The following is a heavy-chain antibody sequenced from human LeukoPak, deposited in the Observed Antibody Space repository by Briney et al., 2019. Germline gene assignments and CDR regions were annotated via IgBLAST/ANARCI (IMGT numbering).Heavy chain of an antibody. V-gene: IGHV3-7*01. J-gene: IGHJ3*02. Sequence: GGSLRLSCEGSRFSFGNYWMNWVRQAPGKGLEWVANIKQDGGVKYYVDSVKGRFTISRDNAKNSLYLQMDSLRAEDTAVYYCARDSEHYDSGAYYDALDIWGQGTLVTVSP. CDR1: RFSFGNYW. CDR2: IKQDGGVK. D-gene: IGHD3-22*01. CDR3: ARDSEHYDSGAYYDALDI.